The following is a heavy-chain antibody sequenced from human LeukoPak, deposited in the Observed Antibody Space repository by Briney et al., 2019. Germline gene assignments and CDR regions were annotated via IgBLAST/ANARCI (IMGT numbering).Heavy chain of an antibody. J-gene: IGHJ6*03. Sequence: SETLSLTCAVYGGSFSGYYWSWIRQPPGEGLEWVGGINHSGSTNYNPSLKSRVTISVDTSKNQFALKQRSVNGADRACDYDARRGFGELSTYYYYYYLDVWGKGTTVTVSS. D-gene: IGHD3-10*01. CDR1: GGSFSGYY. CDR3: ARRGFGELSTYYYYYYLDV. V-gene: IGHV4-34*01. CDR2: INHSGST.